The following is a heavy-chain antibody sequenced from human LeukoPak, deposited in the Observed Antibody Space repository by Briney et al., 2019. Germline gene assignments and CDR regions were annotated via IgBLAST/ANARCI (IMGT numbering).Heavy chain of an antibody. CDR1: GFTFSDYE. J-gene: IGHJ6*03. D-gene: IGHD2-15*01. Sequence: GGSLRLSCSASGFTFSDYEMNWVRQAPGKGLEWVSSISRGAITIYYADSVKGRFTISRDNAKNSLFLQMNSLRAEDTAVYYCARVLRYCSGGNCYSGGLGYMDVWGKGTTVTISS. V-gene: IGHV3-48*03. CDR3: ARVLRYCSGGNCYSGGLGYMDV. CDR2: ISRGAITI.